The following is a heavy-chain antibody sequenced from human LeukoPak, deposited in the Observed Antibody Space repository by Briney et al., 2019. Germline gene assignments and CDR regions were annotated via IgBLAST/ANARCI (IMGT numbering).Heavy chain of an antibody. J-gene: IGHJ4*02. CDR1: GFTFSDYY. Sequence: GGSLRLSCAASGFTFSDYYMSWIRPAPGKGLEWVSYICSSSTYTNYADSVKGRFTIYRDNAKNSLYLQMNSLRAEDTAVYYCATSVDTALDFDYWGQGTLVTVSS. CDR3: ATSVDTALDFDY. V-gene: IGHV3-11*03. D-gene: IGHD5-18*01. CDR2: ICSSSTYT.